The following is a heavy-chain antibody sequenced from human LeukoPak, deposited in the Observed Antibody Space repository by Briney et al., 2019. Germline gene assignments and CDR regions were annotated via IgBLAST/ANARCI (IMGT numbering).Heavy chain of an antibody. CDR3: AKDTGGNGAYFYAMAV. J-gene: IGHJ6*02. CDR1: GFAFHNYA. V-gene: IGHV3-9*01. Sequence: GRSLRLSCVGSGFAFHNYAMHWVRRPPGKGLEWVSAINWNSDTKAYADSVKGRFTISRDRARNSLYLQMDSLRPEDTALYYCAKDTGGNGAYFYAMAVWDQGTSVTVSS. CDR2: INWNSDTK. D-gene: IGHD4-23*01.